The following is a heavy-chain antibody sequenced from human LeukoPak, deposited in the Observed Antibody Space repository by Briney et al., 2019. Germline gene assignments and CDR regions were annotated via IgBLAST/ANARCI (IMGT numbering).Heavy chain of an antibody. CDR3: AKGDGHYYGTGTYSYYMDV. D-gene: IGHD3-10*01. V-gene: IGHV1-3*03. CDR1: GYTFTGYA. J-gene: IGHJ6*03. Sequence: GASVKVSCKASGYTFTGYAIHWGRQAPGQSLQWMGGFNAVNGNTKYSQEFQGRVTFTRDTSATTAYMELRSLRSEDMAVYFCAKGDGHYYGTGTYSYYMDVWGKGTTVIVSS. CDR2: FNAVNGNT.